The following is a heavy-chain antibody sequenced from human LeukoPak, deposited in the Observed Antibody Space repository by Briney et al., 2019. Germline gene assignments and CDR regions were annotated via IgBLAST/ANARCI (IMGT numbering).Heavy chain of an antibody. D-gene: IGHD2-8*01. CDR1: GVSISSSNSY. CDR2: IYYSGNT. CDR3: ARGYCTNGVCLGWFDP. Sequence: SETLSLTCTVSGVSISSSNSYWGWIRQPPGKGLEWIGSIYYSGNTYYNASLKSQVSISIDTSKNQFSLRLTSVTAADTAVYYCARGYCTNGVCLGWFDPWGQGTLVTVSS. J-gene: IGHJ5*02. V-gene: IGHV4-39*01.